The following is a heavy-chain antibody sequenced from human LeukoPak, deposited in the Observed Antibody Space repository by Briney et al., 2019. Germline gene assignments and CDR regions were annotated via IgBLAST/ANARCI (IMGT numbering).Heavy chain of an antibody. J-gene: IGHJ3*02. D-gene: IGHD3-22*01. CDR1: GGSISSGGYS. CDR2: IYYSGST. CDR3: ARGGLENGYHSNDGFDI. V-gene: IGHV4-61*08. Sequence: SQTLSLTCAVSGGSISSGGYSWSWIRQPPGKGLEWIGYIYYSGSTKYNPSLKSRVTMSVDTSRNQFSLKLSSVTAADTAVYYCARGGLENGYHSNDGFDIWGRGTMVTVSS.